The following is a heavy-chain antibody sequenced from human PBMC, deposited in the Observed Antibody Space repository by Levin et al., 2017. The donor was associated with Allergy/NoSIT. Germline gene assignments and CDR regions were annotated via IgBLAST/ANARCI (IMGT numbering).Heavy chain of an antibody. Sequence: LPGGSLRLSCTVSGFTFGDYAMKWFRQAPGKGLEWVSFIRSNIHGGTTEYAASVKGRFIMSRDDSKSTVYLQMNSLKTEDTAVYFCTRVLVAAGPRLDYWGQGTLVTVSS. CDR1: GFTFGDYA. D-gene: IGHD6-13*01. CDR2: IRSNIHGGTT. CDR3: TRVLVAAGPRLDY. J-gene: IGHJ4*02. V-gene: IGHV3-49*03.